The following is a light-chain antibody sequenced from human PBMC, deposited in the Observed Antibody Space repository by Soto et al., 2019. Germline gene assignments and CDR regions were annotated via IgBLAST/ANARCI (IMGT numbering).Light chain of an antibody. Sequence: QSALTQPASVSGSPGQSITISCTGTSSDIGNYNYVSWYQQHPGKAPKVMLYEVNNRPSGVSNRSSGSKSGNTASLTISGLRDEDEADYFCRASTGSSLVFGGGTKLTVL. CDR3: RASTGSSLV. CDR2: EVN. J-gene: IGLJ2*01. V-gene: IGLV2-14*01. CDR1: SSDIGNYNY.